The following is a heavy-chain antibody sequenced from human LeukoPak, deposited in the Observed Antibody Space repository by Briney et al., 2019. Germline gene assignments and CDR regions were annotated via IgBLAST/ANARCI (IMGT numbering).Heavy chain of an antibody. CDR1: GFTFSSYA. D-gene: IGHD3-22*01. Sequence: GGSLRLSCAASGFTFSSYAMSWVRQAPGKGLEWVSGISGGGDSTYYADSVKGRFTISRDNAKNSLYLQMNSLRAEDTAVYYCARRRGYYDSSGYYSYWGQGTLVTVSS. CDR2: ISGGGDST. V-gene: IGHV3-23*01. J-gene: IGHJ4*02. CDR3: ARRRGYYDSSGYYSY.